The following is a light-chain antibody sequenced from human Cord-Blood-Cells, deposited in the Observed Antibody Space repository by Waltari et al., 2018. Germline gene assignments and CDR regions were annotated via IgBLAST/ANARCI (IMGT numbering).Light chain of an antibody. V-gene: IGLV2-14*01. Sequence: QSALTQPASVSGSPGQSITISCTGTSSDVGGYNYVSWYQQHPGKAPKLLIFEVSNRPQGGSNRFSGSKSGNTASLPISGLQAEDEADYYCSSYTSSSTYVFGTGTKVTVL. J-gene: IGLJ1*01. CDR2: EVS. CDR1: SSDVGGYNY. CDR3: SSYTSSSTYV.